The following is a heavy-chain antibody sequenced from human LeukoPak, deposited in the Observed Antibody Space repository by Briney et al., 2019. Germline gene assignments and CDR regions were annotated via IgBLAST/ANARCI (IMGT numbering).Heavy chain of an antibody. Sequence: ASVKVSCKASGYTFTSYGISWVRQAPGQGLEWMGWISAYNGNTNYAQKLQGRVTMTTDTSTSTAYMELRSLRSDDTAVYYRARDHLGGYDFDYWGQGTLVTVSS. CDR2: ISAYNGNT. CDR1: GYTFTSYG. CDR3: ARDHLGGYDFDY. J-gene: IGHJ4*02. D-gene: IGHD5-12*01. V-gene: IGHV1-18*04.